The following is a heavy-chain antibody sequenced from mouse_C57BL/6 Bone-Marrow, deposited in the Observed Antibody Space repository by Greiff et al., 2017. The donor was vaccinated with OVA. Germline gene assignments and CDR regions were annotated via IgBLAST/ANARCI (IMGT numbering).Heavy chain of an antibody. CDR2: IWSGGST. CDR3: AKNRGSSGYSYFDV. J-gene: IGHJ1*03. V-gene: IGHV2-4*01. Sequence: QVQLQQSGPGLVQPSQSLSITCTVSGFSLTSYGVHWVRQPPGKGLEWLGVIWSGGSTDYNAAFISRLSISKDNSKSQVFFKMNSLQADDTAIYYCAKNRGSSGYSYFDVWGTGTTVTVSS. D-gene: IGHD3-2*02. CDR1: GFSLTSYG.